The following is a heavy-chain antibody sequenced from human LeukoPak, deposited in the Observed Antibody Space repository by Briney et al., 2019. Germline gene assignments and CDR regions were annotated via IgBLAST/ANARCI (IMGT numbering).Heavy chain of an antibody. V-gene: IGHV3-23*01. CDR3: ARGSRITIFGVVHYYMDV. D-gene: IGHD3-3*01. CDR2: ISNSGDRT. Sequence: PGGSLRLSCAASGFTFSSYAMNWVRQSPGKGLEWVSAISNSGDRTYYADSVKGRFTISRDNSKNTLYLQMNSLRAEDTAVYYCARGSRITIFGVVHYYMDVWGKGTTVTVSS. CDR1: GFTFSSYA. J-gene: IGHJ6*03.